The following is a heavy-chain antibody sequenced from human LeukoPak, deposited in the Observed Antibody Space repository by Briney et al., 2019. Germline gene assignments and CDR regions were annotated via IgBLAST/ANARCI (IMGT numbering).Heavy chain of an antibody. D-gene: IGHD3-3*01. Sequence: PSETLSLTCTVSGGSVSSGTYYWNWIRQPPGKGLEWIGYIYNSGSTYYNPALESRVTMSVDTSKNQVSLNLSSVTAADTAVYYCARVVYDFWSGYYEYYYGMDVWGQGTTVTVSS. CDR2: IYNSGST. J-gene: IGHJ6*02. V-gene: IGHV4-61*01. CDR3: ARVVYDFWSGYYEYYYGMDV. CDR1: GGSVSSGTYY.